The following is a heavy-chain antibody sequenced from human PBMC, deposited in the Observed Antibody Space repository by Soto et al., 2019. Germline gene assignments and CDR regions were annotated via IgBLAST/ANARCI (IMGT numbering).Heavy chain of an antibody. CDR2: IKPSGGST. CDR1: GYTFTSYY. V-gene: IGHV1-46*01. J-gene: IGHJ3*02. CDR3: ARESTVISDAFDI. Sequence: ASVKVSCKASGYTFTSYYMHWVRQAPGQGLEWMGIIKPSGGSTSYAQKFQGRVTMTRDTSTSTVYMEMSSLRSEDTAVYYCARESTVISDAFDIWGQGTMVTVSS. D-gene: IGHD4-17*01.